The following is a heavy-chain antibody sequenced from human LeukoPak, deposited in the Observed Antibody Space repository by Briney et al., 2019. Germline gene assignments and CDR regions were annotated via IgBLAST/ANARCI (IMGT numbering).Heavy chain of an antibody. CDR2: MNNDGSTT. CDR3: ARGLEVAPGIDY. V-gene: IGHV3-74*01. D-gene: IGHD6-19*01. CDR1: GFNFSSYW. Sequence: GGSLRLSCAVSGFNFSSYWMHWVRQVPGKGLVWVSHMNNDGSTTNHADSVEGRFTISRDNAKNTLFLQMNSVRTEDTAVYYCARGLEVAPGIDYWGQGTLVTVSS. J-gene: IGHJ4*02.